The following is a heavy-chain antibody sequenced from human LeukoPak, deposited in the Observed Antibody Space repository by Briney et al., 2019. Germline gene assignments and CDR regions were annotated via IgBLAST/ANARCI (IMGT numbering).Heavy chain of an antibody. Sequence: PGGSLRLSCAASGFSFSSKAMHWVRQAPGKGLEWVAVIPYGGTNTYYTDSVKGRFTISRDDSKNTLYLQMNSLRTEDTAVYYCVRDREAVAGSLGAFDIWGQGTLVTVSS. CDR1: GFSFSSKA. V-gene: IGHV3-30-3*01. D-gene: IGHD6-13*01. CDR2: IPYGGTNT. CDR3: VRDREAVAGSLGAFDI. J-gene: IGHJ3*02.